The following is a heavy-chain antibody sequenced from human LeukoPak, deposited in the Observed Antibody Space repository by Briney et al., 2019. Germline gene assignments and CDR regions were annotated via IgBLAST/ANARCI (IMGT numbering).Heavy chain of an antibody. V-gene: IGHV3-33*01. J-gene: IGHJ4*02. CDR3: ARDHCSSTSCYARPAPFDY. CDR2: IWYDGSNK. D-gene: IGHD2-2*01. CDR1: GFTFSSYG. Sequence: VQPGRSLRLSCAASGFTFSSYGMHWVRQAPGKGLEWVAVIWYDGSNKYYADSVKGRFTISRDNSKNTLYLQMNSLRAEDTAVYYCARDHCSSTSCYARPAPFDYWGQGTLVTVSS.